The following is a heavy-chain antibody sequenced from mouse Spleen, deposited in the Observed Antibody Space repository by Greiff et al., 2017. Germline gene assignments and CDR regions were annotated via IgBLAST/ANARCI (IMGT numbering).Heavy chain of an antibody. CDR1: GFTFSDYG. Sequence: EVKLMESGGGLVKPGGSLKLSCAASGFTFSDYGMHWVRQAPEKGLEWVAYISSGSSTIYYADTVKGRFTISRDNAKNTLFLQMTSLRSEDTAMYYCARSTIYGSSRYWYFDVWGAGTTVTVSS. J-gene: IGHJ1*01. V-gene: IGHV5-17*01. D-gene: IGHD1-1*01. CDR2: ISSGSSTI. CDR3: ARSTIYGSSRYWYFDV.